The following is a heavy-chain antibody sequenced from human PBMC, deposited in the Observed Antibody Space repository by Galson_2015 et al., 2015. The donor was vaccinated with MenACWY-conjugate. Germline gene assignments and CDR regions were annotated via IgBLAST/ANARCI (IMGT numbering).Heavy chain of an antibody. J-gene: IGHJ3*02. CDR1: GDRVSSHTAA. CDR3: AREGGGRFLTALEI. V-gene: IGHV6-1*01. D-gene: IGHD2/OR15-2a*01. CDR2: TYYRSKWYN. Sequence: CAISGDRVSSHTAAWNEIKQSPSRGLEWLGRTYYRSKWYNDSAVSVNSRITINTDTSKNQFSLQLNSVTPEDTAVYYCAREGGGRFLTALEIWGQGTMVTVSS.